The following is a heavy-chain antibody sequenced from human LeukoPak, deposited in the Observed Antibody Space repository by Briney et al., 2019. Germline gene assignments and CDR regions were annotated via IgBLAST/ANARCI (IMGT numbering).Heavy chain of an antibody. J-gene: IGHJ4*02. Sequence: RGSLRLSCAPSGFTFSNYAMSWVRQAPGKGLEWVSAVSETGGTIHYADSVRGRFTISRDNSKNTLYLQMNSLRAEDTAVYYCAREMTIITYSFDSWGQGTLVTVSS. CDR3: AREMTIITYSFDS. D-gene: IGHD5-24*01. CDR2: VSETGGTI. V-gene: IGHV3-23*01. CDR1: GFTFSNYA.